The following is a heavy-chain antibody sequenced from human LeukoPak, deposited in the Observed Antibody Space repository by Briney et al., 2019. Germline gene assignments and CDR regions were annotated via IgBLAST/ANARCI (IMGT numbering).Heavy chain of an antibody. J-gene: IGHJ5*02. V-gene: IGHV3-21*01. CDR1: GFTFSSYS. D-gene: IGHD3-16*01. Sequence: PGGSLRLSCAASGFTFSSYSMNWVRQAPGKGLEWVSSISSSSSYIYYADSVKGRFTISRDNAKNSLYLQMNSLRAEDTAVYYCARTVLRSLGEFSLRGWSDPWGQGTLVIVSS. CDR2: ISSSSSYI. CDR3: ARTVLRSLGEFSLRGWSDP.